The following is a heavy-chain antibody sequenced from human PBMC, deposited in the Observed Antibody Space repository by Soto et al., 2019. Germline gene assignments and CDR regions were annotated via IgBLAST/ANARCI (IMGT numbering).Heavy chain of an antibody. J-gene: IGHJ6*04. V-gene: IGHV5-51*01. CDR1: GYSFTSYW. CDR3: ARRLLYYGWGSHQPNSYDCGMDF. CDR2: IYPGDSDT. Sequence: PGESLKISCKGSGYSFTSYWIGWVRQMPGKGLEWMGIIYPGDSDTRYSPSFQGQVTISADKSISTAYLQWSSLKASDTAMYYCARRLLYYGWGSHQPNSYDCGMDFGGKGTTVTVSS. D-gene: IGHD3-10*01.